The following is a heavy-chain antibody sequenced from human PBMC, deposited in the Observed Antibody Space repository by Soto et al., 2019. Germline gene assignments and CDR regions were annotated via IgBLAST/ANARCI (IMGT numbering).Heavy chain of an antibody. V-gene: IGHV4-59*01. D-gene: IGHD6-13*01. CDR3: ARYRREAVAGYTLDN. CDR2: VYNSGST. J-gene: IGHJ4*02. CDR1: GGSISSSY. Sequence: SETLSLTCTGSGGSISSSYWTWIRQPPGKGLEWIGYVYNSGSTNYNPSLKRRVTISEDTSKSQFSLKVNSMTAADTAVYYCARYRREAVAGYTLDNWGQGILVTVSS.